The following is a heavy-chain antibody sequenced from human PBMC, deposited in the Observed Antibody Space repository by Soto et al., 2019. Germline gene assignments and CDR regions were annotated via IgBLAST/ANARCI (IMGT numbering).Heavy chain of an antibody. CDR3: TRDWEITVSTWSFGGF. J-gene: IGHJ4*02. D-gene: IGHD3-10*01. Sequence: QVQVVQSGAEVKKPGSSVKVSCKASGGTFSPYIINWVRQAPGQGLEWMGRIIPFHGVTNYAQKFQARVTITADKSTSTAYMELSGLRFEDTAMYYCTRDWEITVSTWSFGGFWGRGTLVTVSS. CDR2: IIPFHGVT. CDR1: GGTFSPYI. V-gene: IGHV1-69*08.